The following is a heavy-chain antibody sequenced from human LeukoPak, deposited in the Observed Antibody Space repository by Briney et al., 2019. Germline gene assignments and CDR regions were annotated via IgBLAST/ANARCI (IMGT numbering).Heavy chain of an antibody. CDR2: ISGRGGRT. CDR1: GFTFNIYA. V-gene: IGHV3-23*01. Sequence: GGCLSLSCAASGFTFNIYAMRCVPDAPRRGRVCGSAISGRGGRTQYTDSVQGRFTISRDKSKNTLYLEMSSLRAEDTAVYYCANGPIFGVVIKGTYFDYWGQGTLVTVSS. CDR3: ANGPIFGVVIKGTYFDY. J-gene: IGHJ4*02. D-gene: IGHD3-3*01.